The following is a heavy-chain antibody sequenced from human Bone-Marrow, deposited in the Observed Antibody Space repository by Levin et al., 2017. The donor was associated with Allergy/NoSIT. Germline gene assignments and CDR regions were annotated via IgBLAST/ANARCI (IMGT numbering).Heavy chain of an antibody. CDR1: GFPFTNYA. CDR2: ISYDGSKK. Sequence: PGGSLRLSCAASGFPFTNYALHWVRQAPGKGLQWLGVISYDGSKKYHADSVKGRFTISRDNSKNTLYLQMNSLRPEDTSVYYCARELVTIEGGGLDYWGQGTLLTVSS. CDR3: ARELVTIEGGGLDY. D-gene: IGHD2-21*02. V-gene: IGHV3-30-3*01. J-gene: IGHJ4*02.